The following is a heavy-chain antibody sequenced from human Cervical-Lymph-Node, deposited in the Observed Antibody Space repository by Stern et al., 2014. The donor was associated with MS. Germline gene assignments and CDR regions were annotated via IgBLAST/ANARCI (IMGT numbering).Heavy chain of an antibody. V-gene: IGHV4-4*02. CDR2: VYHSGSA. Sequence: QVQLQESGPGLVKPSGTLSLTCAVSGGSISSDNWWSWVRQPPGKGLEWIGEVYHSGSANYNPSLKSRVPMSVDKSKNQVSLRLTSVTAADTAVYYCARDFEFQLQCDWGQGALVTLSS. D-gene: IGHD2-2*01. CDR3: ARDFEFQLQCD. J-gene: IGHJ4*02. CDR1: GGSISSDNW.